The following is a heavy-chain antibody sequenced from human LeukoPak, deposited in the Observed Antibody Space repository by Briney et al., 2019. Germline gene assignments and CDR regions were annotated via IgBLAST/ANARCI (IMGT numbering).Heavy chain of an antibody. Sequence: GGSLRLSCAASGFTFSSYAMNWVRQAPGKGLEWVSGISGSGGRTYYADSVKGRSTISRDNSENTLYMQMNSLRAEDTAVYYCARDLWGLPLFDQWGQGTLVTVSS. V-gene: IGHV3-23*01. CDR1: GFTFSSYA. CDR2: ISGSGGRT. J-gene: IGHJ4*02. D-gene: IGHD4-11*01. CDR3: ARDLWGLPLFDQ.